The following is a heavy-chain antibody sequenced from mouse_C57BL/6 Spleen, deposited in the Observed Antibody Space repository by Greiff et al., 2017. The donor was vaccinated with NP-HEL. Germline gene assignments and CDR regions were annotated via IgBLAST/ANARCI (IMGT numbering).Heavy chain of an antibody. D-gene: IGHD2-10*01. CDR1: GYTFTSYW. V-gene: IGHV1-64*01. J-gene: IGHJ4*01. Sequence: VQLQQPGAELVKPGASVKLSCKASGYTFTSYWMHWVKQRPGQGLEWIGMIHPNSGSTNYNEKFKSKATLTVDKSSSTAYMQLSSLTSEDSAVYYCARRGLLFYAMDYWGQGTSVTVSS. CDR2: IHPNSGST. CDR3: ARRGLLFYAMDY.